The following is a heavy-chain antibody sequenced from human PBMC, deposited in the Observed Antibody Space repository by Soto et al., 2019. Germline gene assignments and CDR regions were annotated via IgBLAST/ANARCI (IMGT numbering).Heavy chain of an antibody. CDR3: EREHYGSAAWFDP. V-gene: IGHV1-8*01. J-gene: IGHJ5*02. D-gene: IGHD3-10*01. Sequence: QVQLVQSGAEVKKPGASVKVSCKASGYTFPSYDINWVRQATGQGLEWMGWMNPNSGNTGYAQKFQGRVTMTRNTSISTAYMELSSLRSEDPAVYYCEREHYGSAAWFDPWGQGTLVTVSS. CDR2: MNPNSGNT. CDR1: GYTFPSYD.